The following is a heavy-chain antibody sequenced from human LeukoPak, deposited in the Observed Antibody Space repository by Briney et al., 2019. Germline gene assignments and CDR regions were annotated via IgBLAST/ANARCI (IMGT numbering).Heavy chain of an antibody. CDR1: GFTVRNTY. V-gene: IGHV3-66*01. J-gene: IGHJ4*02. Sequence: PGGSLRLSCAAPGFTVRNTYMNWVRQAPGKGLEWVSVIYSGGGTYYADSVKGRFTISRDNSKNTLYLQMNSLRAEDTAVYYCVRDDRRYGDYGYFDYWGQGTLVTVSS. CDR2: IYSGGGT. D-gene: IGHD4-17*01. CDR3: VRDDRRYGDYGYFDY.